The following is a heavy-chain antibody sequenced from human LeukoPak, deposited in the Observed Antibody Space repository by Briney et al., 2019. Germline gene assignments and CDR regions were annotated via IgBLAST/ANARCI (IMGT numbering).Heavy chain of an antibody. J-gene: IGHJ3*02. CDR2: IKQDGSEK. D-gene: IGHD1-26*01. V-gene: IGHV3-7*01. CDR1: GFTFSSYW. CDR3: ARVRVGANHGAFDI. Sequence: SGGSLRLSCAASGFTFSSYWMSWVRQAPGKGLEWVANIKQDGSEKYYVDSVKGRFTISRDNAKNSLYLQMNSLRAEDTAVYYCARVRVGANHGAFDIWGQGTMVTVSS.